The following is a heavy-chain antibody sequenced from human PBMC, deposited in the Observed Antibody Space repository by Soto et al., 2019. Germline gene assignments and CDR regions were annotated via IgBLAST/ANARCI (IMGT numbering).Heavy chain of an antibody. D-gene: IGHD3-10*01. CDR3: ARERAGDYYYGMDV. V-gene: IGHV1-69*06. J-gene: IGHJ6*02. CDR1: GGTFSSYA. CDR2: IIPIFGTA. Sequence: SVKVSCKASGGTFSSYAISWVRQAPGQGLEWMGGIIPIFGTANYAQKFQGRVTITADKSTSTAYMELSSLRSEDTAVYYCARERAGDYYYGMDVWGQGTTVTVSS.